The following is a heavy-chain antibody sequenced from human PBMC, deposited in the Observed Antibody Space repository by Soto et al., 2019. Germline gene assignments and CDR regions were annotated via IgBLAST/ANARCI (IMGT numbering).Heavy chain of an antibody. CDR3: AREGRYCSGGICQRWFDP. D-gene: IGHD2-15*01. V-gene: IGHV4-31*03. CDR1: GGSISSGGYY. CDR2: IYYSGST. J-gene: IGHJ5*02. Sequence: QVQLQESGPGLVKPSQTLSLTCTVSGGSISSGGYYWSWIRQHPGKGLEWIGYIYYSGSTYYNPPPESRGTISGDTSKNQFSLKRSCGTAADTAGYYCAREGRYCSGGICQRWFDPWGQGTLVTVSS.